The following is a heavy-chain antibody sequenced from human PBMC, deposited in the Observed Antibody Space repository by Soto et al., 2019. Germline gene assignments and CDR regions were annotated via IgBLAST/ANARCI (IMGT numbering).Heavy chain of an antibody. Sequence: GASVKVSCKASGYTFTSYDINWVRQATGQGLEWMGWMNPNSGNTGYAQKFQGRVTMTRNTSISTAYMELSSLRSEDTAVYYCARGLSLRSITIFGVVIIRPYFDYWGQGTLVTVSS. CDR2: MNPNSGNT. J-gene: IGHJ4*02. CDR3: ARGLSLRSITIFGVVIIRPYFDY. D-gene: IGHD3-3*01. CDR1: GYTFTSYD. V-gene: IGHV1-8*01.